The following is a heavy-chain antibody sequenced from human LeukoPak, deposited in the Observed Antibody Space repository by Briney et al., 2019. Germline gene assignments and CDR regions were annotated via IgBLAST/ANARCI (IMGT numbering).Heavy chain of an antibody. J-gene: IGHJ4*02. CDR2: ISSSSSYI. CDR1: GFTFSSYS. CDR3: ARELLWFGELGDY. V-gene: IGHV3-21*01. D-gene: IGHD3-10*01. Sequence: GGSLRLSCAASGFTFSSYSMNWVRQAPGKGLEWVSSISSSSSYIYYADSVKGRFTISRDNAKNSLYLQMNSLRAEDTAVYYCARELLWFGELGDYWGQGTLVTVSS.